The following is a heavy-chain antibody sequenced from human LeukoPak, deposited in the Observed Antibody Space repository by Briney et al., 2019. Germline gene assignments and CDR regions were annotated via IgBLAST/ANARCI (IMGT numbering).Heavy chain of an antibody. J-gene: IGHJ4*02. CDR1: SYTFTSYG. D-gene: IGHD3-22*01. CDR2: LSAYNGDT. Sequence: ASVKVSCKASSYTFTSYGISWVRQAPGQGLEWMGWLSAYNGDTNYVQKFLGRVTMTTDTSTSIAYMELRSLRSDDTAVYYCARDGYYDSSGPYYFDYWGQGTLVTVSS. V-gene: IGHV1-18*01. CDR3: ARDGYYDSSGPYYFDY.